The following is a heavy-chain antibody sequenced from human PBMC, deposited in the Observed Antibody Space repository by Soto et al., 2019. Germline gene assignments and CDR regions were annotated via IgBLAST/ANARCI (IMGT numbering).Heavy chain of an antibody. CDR3: ARGGRVTARNYYYYGMDV. CDR2: IGTAGDP. CDR1: GFTFSSYD. V-gene: IGHV3-13*05. J-gene: IGHJ6*02. D-gene: IGHD2-21*02. Sequence: LRLSCAASGFTFSSYDMHWVRQATGKGLEWVSAIGTAGDPYYPGSVKGRFTISRENAKNSLYLQMNSLRAGDTAVYYCARGGRVTARNYYYYGMDVWGQGTTVTVSS.